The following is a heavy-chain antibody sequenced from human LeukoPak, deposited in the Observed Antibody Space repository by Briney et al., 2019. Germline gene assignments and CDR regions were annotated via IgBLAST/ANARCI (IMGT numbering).Heavy chain of an antibody. CDR2: INPDGSST. CDR3: ARGRCYGSGNYYNPFDY. CDR1: GFTFSSYW. D-gene: IGHD3-10*01. J-gene: IGHJ4*02. V-gene: IGHV3-74*01. Sequence: GGSLRLSCAASGFTFSSYWMHWVRQAPGKGLVWVSRINPDGSSTNYADSVKGQFTISRDNAKNTLYLQMNSLRAEDTAVYYCARGRCYGSGNYYNPFDYWGQGTLVTVSS.